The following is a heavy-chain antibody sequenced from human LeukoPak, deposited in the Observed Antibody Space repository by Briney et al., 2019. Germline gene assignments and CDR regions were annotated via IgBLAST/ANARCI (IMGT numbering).Heavy chain of an antibody. Sequence: GGSLGLSCAASGFTFSSYAMHWVRQAPGKGLEWVAVISYDGSNKYYADSVKGRFTISRDNSKNTLYLQMNSLRAEDTAVYYCARDGDYYGSGRPYYWGQGTLVTVSS. D-gene: IGHD3-10*01. CDR3: ARDGDYYGSGRPYY. J-gene: IGHJ4*02. CDR2: ISYDGSNK. CDR1: GFTFSSYA. V-gene: IGHV3-30*04.